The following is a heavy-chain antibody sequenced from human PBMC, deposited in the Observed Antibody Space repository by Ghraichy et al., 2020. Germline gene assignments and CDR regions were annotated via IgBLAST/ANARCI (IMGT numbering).Heavy chain of an antibody. D-gene: IGHD3-10*01. Sequence: GGSLRLSCAASGSTFSSYGMNWVRQAPGKGLEWVALISYDGSNKYYADSVKGRFTISRDNSKSTLFLQMNSLRSEDTAVYYCAKDLRELAASGSPIDYWGQGTLVTVSA. CDR2: ISYDGSNK. J-gene: IGHJ4*02. CDR1: GSTFSSYG. CDR3: AKDLRELAASGSPIDY. V-gene: IGHV3-30*18.